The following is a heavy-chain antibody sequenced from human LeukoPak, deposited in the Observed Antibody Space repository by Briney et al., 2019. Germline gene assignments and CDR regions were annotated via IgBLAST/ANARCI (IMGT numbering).Heavy chain of an antibody. CDR1: GGSISSSSYY. V-gene: IGHV4-39*07. CDR2: IYYSGST. CDR3: ARESSNYVGYYYYYYMDV. J-gene: IGHJ6*03. Sequence: PSETLSLTCTLSGGSISSSSYYWGWIRQPPGKGLEWIGGIYYSGSTYYNPSLKSRVTISIDTTKNQFSLKLSSVTAADTAVYYCARESSNYVGYYYYYYMDVWGKGTTVTVSS. D-gene: IGHD4-11*01.